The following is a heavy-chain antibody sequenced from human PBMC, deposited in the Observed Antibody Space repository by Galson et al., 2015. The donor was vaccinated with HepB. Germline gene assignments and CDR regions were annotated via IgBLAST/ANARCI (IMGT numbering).Heavy chain of an antibody. CDR2: INAGNGNT. J-gene: IGHJ6*02. V-gene: IGHV1-3*01. CDR1: GYTFTSYA. Sequence: SVKVSCKASGYTFTSYAMHWVRQAPGQRLEWMGWINAGNGNTKYSQKFQGRVTITRDTSASTAYMELSSLRSEDTAVYYCARSRSGWYEADYYYGMDVWGQGTTVTASS. D-gene: IGHD6-19*01. CDR3: ARSRSGWYEADYYYGMDV.